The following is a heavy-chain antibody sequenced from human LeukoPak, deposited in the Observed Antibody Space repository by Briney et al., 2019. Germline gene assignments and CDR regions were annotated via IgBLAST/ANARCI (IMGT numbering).Heavy chain of an antibody. CDR2: IYYSGST. V-gene: IGHV4-31*03. Sequence: PSQTLSLTCTVSGGSISSGGYYWSWLRQHPGTGLEWLGYIYYSGSTYYNPSLKSRVTISVDTSKNQFSLKLSSVTAADTAVYYCARGRSSSQTYYFDYWGQGTLVTVSS. J-gene: IGHJ4*02. CDR1: GGSISSGGYY. D-gene: IGHD6-6*01. CDR3: ARGRSSSQTYYFDY.